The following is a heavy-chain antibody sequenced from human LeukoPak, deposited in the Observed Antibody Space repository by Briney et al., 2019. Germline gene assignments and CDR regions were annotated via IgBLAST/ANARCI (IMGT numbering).Heavy chain of an antibody. D-gene: IGHD3-10*01. CDR3: ARDPRTMARGGMDV. V-gene: IGHV3-30-3*01. CDR2: ISYDGSNK. J-gene: IGHJ6*02. Sequence: GGSLRLSCAASGFTFSSYAMHWVRQAPGKGLEWVAVISYDGSNKYYADSVKGRFTISRDNSKNTLYLQMNSLRAEDTAVYYCARDPRTMARGGMDVWGQGATVTVSS. CDR1: GFTFSSYA.